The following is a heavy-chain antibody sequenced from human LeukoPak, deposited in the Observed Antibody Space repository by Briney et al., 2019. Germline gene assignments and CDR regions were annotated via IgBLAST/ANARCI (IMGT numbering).Heavy chain of an antibody. CDR1: GYTFTGYH. CDR3: ARETYYYDSSGYLDY. CDR2: INPNSGGT. Sequence: GASVKVSCKASGYTFTGYHIHWVRQAPGQGLEWMGWINPNSGGTNYAQKFQGRVTMTRDTSISTAYMELSRLISDDTAVYYCARETYYYDSSGYLDYWGQGTLVTVSS. D-gene: IGHD3-22*01. V-gene: IGHV1-2*02. J-gene: IGHJ4*02.